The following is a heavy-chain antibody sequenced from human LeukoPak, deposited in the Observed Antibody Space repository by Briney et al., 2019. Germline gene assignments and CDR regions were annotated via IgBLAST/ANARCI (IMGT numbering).Heavy chain of an antibody. CDR3: AKDTDYGGNSVRFDY. V-gene: IGHV3-9*01. D-gene: IGHD4-23*01. Sequence: GGSLRLSCAASGFTLDDYAMHWVRQAPGKGLEWVSGISWSSGSIGYADSVKGRFTISRDNAKNSLYLQMNSLRAEDTALYYCAKDTDYGGNSVRFDYWGQGTLVTVSS. CDR2: ISWSSGSI. CDR1: GFTLDDYA. J-gene: IGHJ4*02.